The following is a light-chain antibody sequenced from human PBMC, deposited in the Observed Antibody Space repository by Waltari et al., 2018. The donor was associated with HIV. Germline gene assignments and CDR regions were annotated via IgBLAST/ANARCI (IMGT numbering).Light chain of an antibody. CDR3: CSYAGTYTWV. CDR1: SSDVGGYNY. J-gene: IGLJ3*02. Sequence: QSALTQPRSVSGSPGQSVTISCTGTSSDVGGYNYVSWYQQHPTKAPKLTIYDVSKRPSGVPDRFSGAKSGNTASLTISGLQAEDEADDYCCSYAGTYTWVFGGGTKLTVL. V-gene: IGLV2-11*01. CDR2: DVS.